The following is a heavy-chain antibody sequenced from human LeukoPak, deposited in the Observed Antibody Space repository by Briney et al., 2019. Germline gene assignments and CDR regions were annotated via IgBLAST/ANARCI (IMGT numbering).Heavy chain of an antibody. J-gene: IGHJ5*02. Sequence: PSETLSLTCTVSGGSISSSSYYWGWIRQPPGKGLEWIGSIYYSGSTYYNPSLKSRVTISVDTSKNQFSLKLSSVTAADTAVYYCARDLDRIAAAGTVWFDPWGQGTLVTVSS. V-gene: IGHV4-39*07. D-gene: IGHD6-13*01. CDR1: GGSISSSSYY. CDR2: IYYSGST. CDR3: ARDLDRIAAAGTVWFDP.